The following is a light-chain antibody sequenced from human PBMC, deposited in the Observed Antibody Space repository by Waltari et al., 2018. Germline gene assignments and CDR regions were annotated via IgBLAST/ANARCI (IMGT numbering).Light chain of an antibody. V-gene: IGLV4-69*01. CDR1: SGHSSTV. CDR2: VTSDGSH. J-gene: IGLJ3*02. CDR3: QTGGHGTWV. Sequence: QLVLTQSPSASASLGASVKLTCTLSSGHSSTVLPRPQQQPEKGPRYLMKVTSDGSHSKGDKIPDRFSGSSSGTEHYLTISSLQSEDEADYYCQTGGHGTWVFGGGTKLTVL.